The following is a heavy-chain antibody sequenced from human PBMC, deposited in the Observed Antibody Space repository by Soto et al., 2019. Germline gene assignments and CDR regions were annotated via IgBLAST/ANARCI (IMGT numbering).Heavy chain of an antibody. CDR3: ARVVRITIFGARYYYMDV. Sequence: SETLSLTCAVYGGSFSGYYWSWIRQPPGKGLEWVGEINHSGSTNYNPSLKSRVTISVDTSKNQFSLKLSSVTAADTAVYYCARVVRITIFGARYYYMDVWGKGTTVTVSS. D-gene: IGHD3-3*01. V-gene: IGHV4-34*01. CDR1: GGSFSGYY. CDR2: INHSGST. J-gene: IGHJ6*03.